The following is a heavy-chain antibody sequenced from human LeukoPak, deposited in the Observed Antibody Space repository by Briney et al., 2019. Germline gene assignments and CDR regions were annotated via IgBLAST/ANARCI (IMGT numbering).Heavy chain of an antibody. J-gene: IGHJ4*02. Sequence: ASVKVSCKASGGTFSSYAISWVRQAPGQGLEWMGGIIPIFGTANYAQKFQGRVTITADESTSTAYMELSSLRSEDTAVYYCARGPYYYGSGSYYRIDYWGQGTLVTVSS. D-gene: IGHD3-10*01. V-gene: IGHV1-69*13. CDR2: IIPIFGTA. CDR3: ARGPYYYGSGSYYRIDY. CDR1: GGTFSSYA.